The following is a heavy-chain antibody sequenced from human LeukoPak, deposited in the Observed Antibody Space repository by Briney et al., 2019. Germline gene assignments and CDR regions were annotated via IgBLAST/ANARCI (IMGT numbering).Heavy chain of an antibody. CDR3: ARDVLGYYYDSNGYYHRNNPTDY. V-gene: IGHV4-39*07. CDR2: IYYSGST. D-gene: IGHD3-22*01. CDR1: GGSISSSSYY. J-gene: IGHJ4*02. Sequence: SETLSLTCTVSGGSISSSSYYWGWIRQPPGKGLEWIGSIYYSGSTYYNPSLKSRVTISVDTSKNQFSLKLSSVTAADTAVYYCARDVLGYYYDSNGYYHRNNPTDYWGQGTLVTVSS.